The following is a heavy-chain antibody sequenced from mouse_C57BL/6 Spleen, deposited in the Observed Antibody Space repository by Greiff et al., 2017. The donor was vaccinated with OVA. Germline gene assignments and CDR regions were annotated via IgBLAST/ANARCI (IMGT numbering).Heavy chain of an antibody. CDR1: GFTFNTYA. Sequence: EVMLVESGGGLVQPKGSLKLSCAASGFTFNTYAMHWVRQAPGKGLEWVARIRSKSSNYATYYADSVKDRFTISRDDSQSMLYLQMNNLKTEDTAMYYCVRDRAYGYEDYAMDYWGQGTSVTVSS. V-gene: IGHV10-3*01. J-gene: IGHJ4*01. D-gene: IGHD2-2*01. CDR3: VRDRAYGYEDYAMDY. CDR2: IRSKSSNYAT.